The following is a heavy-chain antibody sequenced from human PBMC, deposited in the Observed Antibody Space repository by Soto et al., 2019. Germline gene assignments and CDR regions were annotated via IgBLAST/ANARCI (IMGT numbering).Heavy chain of an antibody. Sequence: SETLSLTCTVSGGSISSSSYYWGWIRQPPGKGLEWIGSIYYSGSTYYNPSLKSRVTISVDTSKNQFSLKLSSVTAADTAVYYCARLTRSDIVVVTATVTEYFDYWGRGTLVTVSS. CDR1: GGSISSSSYY. V-gene: IGHV4-39*01. D-gene: IGHD2-21*02. CDR3: ARLTRSDIVVVTATVTEYFDY. J-gene: IGHJ4*02. CDR2: IYYSGST.